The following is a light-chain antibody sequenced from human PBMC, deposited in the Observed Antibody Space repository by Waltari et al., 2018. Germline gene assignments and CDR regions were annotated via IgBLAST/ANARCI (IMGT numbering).Light chain of an antibody. Sequence: EIVMTQSPGTLSVSPGERATLDCSASRSVNSKLVCYQQKTGQGPRLLINAASTRATGIPARFSGSGSGTEFTLTINSLQSEDFAVYYCQQYDNWPYTFGQGTKLEIK. CDR1: RSVNSK. CDR3: QQYDNWPYT. V-gene: IGKV3D-15*01. J-gene: IGKJ2*01. CDR2: AAS.